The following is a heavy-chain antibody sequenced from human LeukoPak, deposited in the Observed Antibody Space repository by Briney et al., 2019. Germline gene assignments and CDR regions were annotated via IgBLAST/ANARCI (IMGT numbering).Heavy chain of an antibody. D-gene: IGHD3-22*01. CDR1: GGSISSSSYY. V-gene: IGHV4-39*01. CDR3: ARGSRTMIERFDY. Sequence: SETLSLTCTVSGGSISSSSYYWGWIRQPPGKGLEWIGTIYYSGSTYYNASLKSRVTISGDTSKKQFSLKLSSVTAADTAVYYCARGSRTMIERFDYWGQGTLVTVSS. J-gene: IGHJ4*02. CDR2: IYYSGST.